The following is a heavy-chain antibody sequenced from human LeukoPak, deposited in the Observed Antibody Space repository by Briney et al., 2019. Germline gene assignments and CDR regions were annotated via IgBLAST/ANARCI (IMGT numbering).Heavy chain of an antibody. CDR3: ARDQGLQPWLHYYYMDV. V-gene: IGHV1-8*03. CDR2: MNPNSGNT. CDR1: GYTFTSYD. J-gene: IGHJ6*03. D-gene: IGHD5-18*01. Sequence: ASVKVSCMASGYTFTSYDINWVRQATGQGLEGMGWMNPNSGNTGYAQKFQGRVTITRNTSISTAYMELSSLRSEDTAVYYCARDQGLQPWLHYYYMDVWGKGTTVTVSS.